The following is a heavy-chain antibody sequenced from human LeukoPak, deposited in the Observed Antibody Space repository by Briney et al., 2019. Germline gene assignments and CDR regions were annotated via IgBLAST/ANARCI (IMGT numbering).Heavy chain of an antibody. J-gene: IGHJ4*02. CDR1: GFTFSDYY. D-gene: IGHD1-26*01. Sequence: KTGGSLRLSCAASGFTFSDYYMSWIRQAPGKGLEWVSYISSSGSTTYYADSVKGRFTISRDNSKNTLYLQMNNLRAEDTAVYYCARGGGYYAIDYWGQGTLVTVSS. CDR3: ARGGGYYAIDY. V-gene: IGHV3-11*01. CDR2: ISSSGSTT.